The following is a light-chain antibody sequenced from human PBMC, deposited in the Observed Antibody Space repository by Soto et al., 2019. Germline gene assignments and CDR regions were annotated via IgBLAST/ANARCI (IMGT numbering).Light chain of an antibody. J-gene: IGKJ3*01. V-gene: IGKV1-39*01. CDR3: QQSYNIPLT. Sequence: DIPMTQSPSSLFASVGDTVTITCRASQTINSYLNWYQQKPGQAPKLLIYVASSLQNGVPSRFRGSGSGTDFTLSISSLEPEDFATDSCQQSYNIPLTFGPGTKWDFK. CDR1: QTINSY. CDR2: VAS.